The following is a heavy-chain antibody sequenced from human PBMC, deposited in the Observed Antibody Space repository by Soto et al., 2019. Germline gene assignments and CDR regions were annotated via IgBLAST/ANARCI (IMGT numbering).Heavy chain of an antibody. CDR3: ARVLVSSSQHNWFDP. Sequence: ASVKVSCKASGYTFTSYAMHWVRQAPGQRLEWMGWINAGNGNTKYSQKFQGRVTITRDTSASTAYMELSSLRSEDTAVYYCARVLVSSSQHNWFDPWGRGTLVTVSS. V-gene: IGHV1-3*01. J-gene: IGHJ5*02. CDR2: INAGNGNT. CDR1: GYTFTSYA. D-gene: IGHD6-6*01.